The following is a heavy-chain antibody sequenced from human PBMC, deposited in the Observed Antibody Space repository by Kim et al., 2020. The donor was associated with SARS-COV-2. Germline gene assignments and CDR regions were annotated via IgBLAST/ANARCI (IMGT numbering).Heavy chain of an antibody. CDR2: IYYSGST. J-gene: IGHJ4*02. V-gene: IGHV4-39*01. Sequence: SETLSLTCTVSGGSISSSSYYWGWIRQPPGKGLEWIGSIYYSGSTYYNPSLKSRVTISVDTSKNQFSLKLSSVTAADTAVYYCARHVGDYGVGFRKVPSFFDYWGQGTLVTVSS. CDR3: ARHVGDYGVGFRKVPSFFDY. D-gene: IGHD4-17*01. CDR1: GGSISSSSYY.